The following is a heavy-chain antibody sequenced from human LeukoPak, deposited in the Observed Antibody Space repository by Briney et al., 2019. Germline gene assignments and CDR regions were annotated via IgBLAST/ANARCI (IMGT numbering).Heavy chain of an antibody. CDR2: ISGSGSYL. CDR3: ARDLLGWNYLFDY. Sequence: TGGSLRLSCAASGFTFSTYSMNWVRQAPEKGLEWVSSISGSGSYLYYADSVKGRFTISRDNAKNSLYLQMNSLRAEDTAVYYCARDLLGWNYLFDYWGQGTLVTVSS. V-gene: IGHV3-21*01. D-gene: IGHD1-7*01. CDR1: GFTFSTYS. J-gene: IGHJ4*02.